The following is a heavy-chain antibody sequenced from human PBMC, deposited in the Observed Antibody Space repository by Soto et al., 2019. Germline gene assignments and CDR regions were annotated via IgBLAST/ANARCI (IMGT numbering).Heavy chain of an antibody. CDR1: GYTFTIYY. J-gene: IGHJ6*03. D-gene: IGHD4-4*01. Sequence: ASVKVSCKASGYTFTIYYMHWVRQAPGQGLEWMGIINPSGGSTSYAQKFQGRVTMTRDTSTSTVYMELSSLRSEDTAVYYCARGGAAVTYYYYYMDVWGKGTTVTVSS. CDR3: ARGGAAVTYYYYYMDV. V-gene: IGHV1-46*03. CDR2: INPSGGST.